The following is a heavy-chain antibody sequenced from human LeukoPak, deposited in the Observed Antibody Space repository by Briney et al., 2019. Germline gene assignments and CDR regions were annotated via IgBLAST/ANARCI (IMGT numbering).Heavy chain of an antibody. J-gene: IGHJ4*02. D-gene: IGHD3-3*01. CDR3: ARDELGVLEWLLYSGNFDY. CDR2: ISGSSSTI. Sequence: PGGSLRLSCAGSGFTFTTYAMNWVRQAPGKGLEWASYISGSSSTIYYADSVKGRFTISRDNAKNSLYLEMHSLRAEDTAVYYCARDELGVLEWLLYSGNFDYWGQGTLVTVSS. V-gene: IGHV3-48*01. CDR1: GFTFTTYA.